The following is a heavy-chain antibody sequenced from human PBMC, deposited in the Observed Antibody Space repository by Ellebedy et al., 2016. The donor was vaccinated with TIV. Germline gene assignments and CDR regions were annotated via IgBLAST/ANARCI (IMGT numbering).Heavy chain of an antibody. J-gene: IGHJ5*02. V-gene: IGHV4-30-2*01. CDR1: GGSISSGGGYS. D-gene: IGHD2-2*02. CDR3: ARLYNWFDP. CDR2: IYPSGRT. Sequence: MPSETLSLTCDVSGGSISSGGGYSWSWIRQPPGKGLEWIGYIYPSGRTYYSPSLKSRVAISVDRSKKQFSLKLNSVTAADTAVYYCARLYNWFDPWGQGTLVTVSS.